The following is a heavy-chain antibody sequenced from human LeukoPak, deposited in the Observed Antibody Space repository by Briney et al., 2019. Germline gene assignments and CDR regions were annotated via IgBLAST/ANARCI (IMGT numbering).Heavy chain of an antibody. Sequence: GGSLRLSCAASGFTFSSYAMSWVRQAPGKGLEWVSAISGRGGSTYYADSVKGRFTISRDNSKNTLYLQMNSLRAEDTAVYYCAKAVEQWLRLLGTWGQGTLVTVSS. CDR2: ISGRGGST. D-gene: IGHD6-19*01. CDR3: AKAVEQWLRLLGT. J-gene: IGHJ5*02. CDR1: GFTFSSYA. V-gene: IGHV3-23*01.